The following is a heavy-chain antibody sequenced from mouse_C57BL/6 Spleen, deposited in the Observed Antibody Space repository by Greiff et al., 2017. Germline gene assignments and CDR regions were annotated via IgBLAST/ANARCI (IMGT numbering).Heavy chain of an antibody. D-gene: IGHD3-2*02. V-gene: IGHV1-53*01. CDR2: INPSNGGT. Sequence: QVQLQQPGTELVKPGASVKLSCKASGYTFTSYWMHWVKQRPGQGLEWIGNINPSNGGTNYNEKFKSKATLTVDKSSSTAYMQLSSLTSEDSAVYYCARDGAIGSGYLAWVAYWGQGTLVTVSA. J-gene: IGHJ3*01. CDR3: ARDGAIGSGYLAWVAY. CDR1: GYTFTSYW.